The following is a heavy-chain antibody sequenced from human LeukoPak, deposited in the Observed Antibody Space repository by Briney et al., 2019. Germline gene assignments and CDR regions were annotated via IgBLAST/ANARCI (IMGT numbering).Heavy chain of an antibody. J-gene: IGHJ5*02. CDR2: IYVDGRTT. V-gene: IGHV3-74*01. CDR1: GFTFSNYW. Sequence: GGSLRLSCVASGFTFSNYWMHWVRQPPGKGLVWVSRIYVDGRTTNYADSAKGRFTISRDNAKNTVYLEMNSLSVEDTATYYCIRDFRSADLWGQGTLVTVTS. CDR3: IRDFRSADL.